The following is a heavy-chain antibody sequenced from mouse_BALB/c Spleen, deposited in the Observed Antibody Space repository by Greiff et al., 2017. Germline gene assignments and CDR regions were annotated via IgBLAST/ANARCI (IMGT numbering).Heavy chain of an antibody. CDR2: IRSKSNNYAT. D-gene: IGHD1-1*01. Sequence: EVKLVESGGGLVQPKGSLKLSCAASGFTFNTYAMNWVRQAPGKGLEWVARIRSKSNNYATYYADSVKDSFTISRDDSQSMLYLQMNNLKTEDTAMYYCVLLRAMDYWGQGTSVTVSS. CDR3: VLLRAMDY. V-gene: IGHV10-1*02. J-gene: IGHJ4*01. CDR1: GFTFNTYA.